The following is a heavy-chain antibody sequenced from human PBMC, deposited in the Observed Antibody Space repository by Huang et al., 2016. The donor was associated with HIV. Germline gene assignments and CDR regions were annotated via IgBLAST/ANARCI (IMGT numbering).Heavy chain of an antibody. Sequence: QLQLQESGPGLVKPSETLSLTCTVSGGSIRSANYYWGWIRQPPGQGLEWIGSSYYSGSTYYNPSRKRRVTITGDTSKNHFSLRMRSVTAADTAVYYCARLPGSITMIRGVITDPYWGQGTLVTVSS. V-gene: IGHV4-39*02. CDR1: GGSIRSANYY. J-gene: IGHJ4*02. D-gene: IGHD3-10*01. CDR3: ARLPGSITMIRGVITDPY. CDR2: SYYSGST.